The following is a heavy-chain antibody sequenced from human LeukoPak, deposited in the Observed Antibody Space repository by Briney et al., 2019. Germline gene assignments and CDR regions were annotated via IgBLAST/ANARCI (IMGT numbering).Heavy chain of an antibody. CDR2: ISSSSSYI. D-gene: IGHD5/OR15-5a*01. J-gene: IGHJ3*02. CDR1: GFTFSSYS. CDR3: ARHLPGGPGAFDI. Sequence: PGGSLRLSCAASGFTFSSYSMNWVRQAPGKGLECVSSISSSSSYIYYADSVKGRFTISRDNAKNSLYLQMNSLRAEDTAVYYCARHLPGGPGAFDIWGQGTMVTVSS. V-gene: IGHV3-21*01.